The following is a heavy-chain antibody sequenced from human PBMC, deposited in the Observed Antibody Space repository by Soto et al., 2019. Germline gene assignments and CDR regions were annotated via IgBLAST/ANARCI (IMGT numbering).Heavy chain of an antibody. CDR1: GFTFSSYA. J-gene: IGHJ4*02. Sequence: EVQLLESGGGLVQPGGSLRLSCAASGFTFSSYAMSWVRQAPGKGLEWVSAISGSGGSTYYADSVKGRFTISRDNSKNTLYLQINSLIAEDTAVYYCAKDRVAVAGTIDYWGQGTLVTVSS. V-gene: IGHV3-23*01. CDR3: AKDRVAVAGTIDY. CDR2: ISGSGGST. D-gene: IGHD6-19*01.